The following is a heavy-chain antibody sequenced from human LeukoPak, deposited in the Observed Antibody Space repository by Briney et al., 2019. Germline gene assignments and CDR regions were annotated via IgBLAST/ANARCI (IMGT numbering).Heavy chain of an antibody. CDR1: GYTFTGYY. CDR3: ARVVVRGYSSSWARDYFDY. J-gene: IGHJ4*02. V-gene: IGHV1-2*02. Sequence: ASVKVSCKASGYTFTGYYMHWVRQAPGQGLEWMGWINPNSGGTNYAQKFQGRVTMTRDTSISTAYMELSRLRSDDTAVYYCARVVVRGYSSSWARDYFDYWGQGTLVTVSS. CDR2: INPNSGGT. D-gene: IGHD5-18*01.